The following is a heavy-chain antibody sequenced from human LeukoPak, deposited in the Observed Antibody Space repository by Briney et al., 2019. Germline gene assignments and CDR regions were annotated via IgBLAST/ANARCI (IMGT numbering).Heavy chain of an antibody. CDR2: ISSSGSTI. CDR3: ARDGLMYSSSWYGSFDY. V-gene: IGHV3-48*03. Sequence: GGSLRLSCAASGFTFSSYEMNWVRQAPGKGLEWVSYISSSGSTIYYADSVKGRFTTSRDNSKNTLYLQMNSLRAEDTAVYYCARDGLMYSSSWYGSFDYWGQGTLVTVSS. J-gene: IGHJ4*02. CDR1: GFTFSSYE. D-gene: IGHD6-13*01.